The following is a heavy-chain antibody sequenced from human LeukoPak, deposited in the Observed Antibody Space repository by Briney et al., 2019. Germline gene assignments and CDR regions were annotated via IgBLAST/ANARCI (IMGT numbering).Heavy chain of an antibody. D-gene: IGHD1-14*01. CDR2: IHNSGRT. CDR1: GGSISSDY. V-gene: IGHV4-59*08. J-gene: IGHJ4*02. Sequence: SETLSLTCIVSGGSISSDYWTWIRQSPGKGLEWIGYIHNSGRTNYNPSLKSRVTGFVDTSKNQVSLRLSSVTAADTAVYYCARHGTISSESYFDYWGQGALVTVSS. CDR3: ARHGTISSESYFDY.